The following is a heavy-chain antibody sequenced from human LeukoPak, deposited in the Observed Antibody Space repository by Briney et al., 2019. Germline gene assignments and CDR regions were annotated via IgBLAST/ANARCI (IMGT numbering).Heavy chain of an antibody. CDR3: ARGPMGGAIFGVVQYYYYHMDV. CDR2: IYHSGST. V-gene: IGHV4-30-2*01. CDR1: GGSISSGGYS. D-gene: IGHD3-3*01. Sequence: PSETLSLTCAVSGGSISSGGYSWSWIRQPPGKGLEWIGYIYHSGSTYYNPSLKSRVTISVDRSKNQFSLKLSSVTAADTAVYYCARGPMGGAIFGVVQYYYYHMDVWGKGTTVTVSS. J-gene: IGHJ6*03.